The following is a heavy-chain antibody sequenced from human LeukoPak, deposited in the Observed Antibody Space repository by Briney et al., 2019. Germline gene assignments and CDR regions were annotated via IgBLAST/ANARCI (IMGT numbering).Heavy chain of an antibody. V-gene: IGHV4-34*01. Sequence: SETLSLTCAVHGGSFSGYYWSWIRQPPGKGLEWIGEINHSGSTNYNPSLKSRVTISVDTSKNQFSLKLSSVTAADTAVYYCAWSKFGELDYWGQGTLVTVSS. CDR3: AWSKFGELDY. J-gene: IGHJ4*02. CDR2: INHSGST. D-gene: IGHD3-10*02. CDR1: GGSFSGYY.